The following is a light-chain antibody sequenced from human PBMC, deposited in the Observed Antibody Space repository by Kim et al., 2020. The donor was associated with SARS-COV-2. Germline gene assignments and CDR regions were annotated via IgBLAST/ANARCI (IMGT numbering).Light chain of an antibody. CDR3: QQYDTWPT. V-gene: IGKV3D-15*01. J-gene: IGKJ4*01. Sequence: SVSPGGRATRSCRASQSVGSHLAWYQQKPGQAPSLLIYRASTRASDVPARFSGSGSGTEFTLTISSLQSEDFAIYYCQQYDTWPTFGGGTKVDIK. CDR1: QSVGSH. CDR2: RAS.